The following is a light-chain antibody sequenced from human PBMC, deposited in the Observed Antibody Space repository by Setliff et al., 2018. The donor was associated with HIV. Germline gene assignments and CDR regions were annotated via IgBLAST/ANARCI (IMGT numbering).Light chain of an antibody. J-gene: IGLJ1*01. CDR1: SSDVGGYNY. V-gene: IGLV2-14*01. Sequence: QSVLTQPASVSGSPGQSITISCTGTSSDVGGYNYVSWYQQHPGKAPKLMIYDVSKWPSGVSNRFSGSKSGNTASLTISGLQTEDEADYYCSSYTSSSTYVFGTGTKVT. CDR3: SSYTSSSTYV. CDR2: DVS.